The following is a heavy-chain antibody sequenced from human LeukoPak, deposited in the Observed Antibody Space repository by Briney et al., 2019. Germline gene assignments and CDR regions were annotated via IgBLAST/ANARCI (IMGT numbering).Heavy chain of an antibody. J-gene: IGHJ4*02. CDR3: ATGRRYFDS. CDR1: GVTVASNY. V-gene: IGHV3-53*01. D-gene: IGHD1-1*01. CDR2: IYSGGIT. Sequence: GSLRLSCAASGVTVASNYMTWVRQAPGKGLEWVAIIYSGGITYHADSVKDRSSISRDNSKNTVYLQMNNLRVDDTAVYYCATGRRYFDSWGPGTLVTVSS.